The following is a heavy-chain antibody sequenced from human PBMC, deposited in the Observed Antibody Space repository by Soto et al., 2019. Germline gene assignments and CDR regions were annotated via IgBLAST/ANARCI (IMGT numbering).Heavy chain of an antibody. CDR2: IYYTGST. Sequence: PSETLSLTCRVSGGYISSGGYSWSWIRQHPVKGLEWIGDIYYTGSTNYNPSLKSRATISADMSENLFSLKVTSLTAADTAVYYCARGDINEPFFDYWGQGSLVTVSS. J-gene: IGHJ4*02. V-gene: IGHV4-31*02. CDR3: ARGDINEPFFDY. CDR1: GGYISSGGYS.